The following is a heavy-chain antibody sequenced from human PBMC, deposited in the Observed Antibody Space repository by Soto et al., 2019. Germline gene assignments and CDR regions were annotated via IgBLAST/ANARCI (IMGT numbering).Heavy chain of an antibody. V-gene: IGHV3-74*01. CDR2: INPGGSIT. D-gene: IGHD2-8*01. J-gene: IGHJ4*02. CDR3: ARVPTGKYGVWNY. Sequence: GGSLRLSCAASGFTFSSYWMHWVRQAPGKGLVWVSRINPGGSITAYADSVKGRFTISRDYAKNTLYLQMNTLRGDDTAVYYCARVPTGKYGVWNYWGQGTLVTVSS. CDR1: GFTFSSYW.